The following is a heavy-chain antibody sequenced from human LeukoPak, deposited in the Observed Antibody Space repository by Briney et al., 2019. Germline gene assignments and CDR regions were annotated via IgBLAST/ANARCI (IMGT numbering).Heavy chain of an antibody. CDR3: ARSYGSDEDNWFDP. V-gene: IGHV4-59*01. CDR2: IYYSGST. Sequence: PSETLSLTCTVSGGSISSYYWSWIRQPPGKGLEWIGYIYYSGSTNYNPSLKSRVTISVDTSKNQFSLKLSSVTAADTAVYYCARSYGSDEDNWFDPWGQGTLVTVSS. CDR1: GGSISSYY. D-gene: IGHD3-10*01. J-gene: IGHJ5*02.